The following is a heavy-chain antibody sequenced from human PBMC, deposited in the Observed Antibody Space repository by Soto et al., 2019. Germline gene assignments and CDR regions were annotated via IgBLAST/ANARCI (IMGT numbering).Heavy chain of an antibody. D-gene: IGHD5-12*01. CDR1: GFTFSSYD. CDR3: VGSSGYDWGYFDY. CDR2: IGTAGDT. Sequence: GGSLRLSCAASGFTFSSYDMHWVRQATGKGLEWVSAIGTAGDTYYPGSVKGRFTISRENAKNSLYLQMNSLRAGDTAVYYCVGSSGYDWGYFDYWGQGTLVTVSS. J-gene: IGHJ4*02. V-gene: IGHV3-13*01.